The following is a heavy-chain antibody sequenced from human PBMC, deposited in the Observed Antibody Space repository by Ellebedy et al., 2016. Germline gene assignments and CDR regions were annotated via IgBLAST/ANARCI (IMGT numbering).Heavy chain of an antibody. CDR1: GFTFSSYS. CDR2: ISFSSSVI. D-gene: IGHD5-12*01. J-gene: IGHJ4*02. V-gene: IGHV3-48*04. CDR3: TRDGARGYDMDY. Sequence: GESLKISXAASGFTFSSYSMNWVRQAPGKGLEWVSYISFSSSVIYYADSVKGRFTISRDDAKNSLFLQMNSLRAEDTAVYHCTRDGARGYDMDYWGQGTLVTVSS.